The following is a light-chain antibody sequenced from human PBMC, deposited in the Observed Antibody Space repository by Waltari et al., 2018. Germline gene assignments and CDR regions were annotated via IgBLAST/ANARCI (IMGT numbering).Light chain of an antibody. CDR1: TSDIGGYNY. J-gene: IGLJ2*01. Sequence: QSALPQPPSASGSPGQPVTISCPGTTSDIGGYNYASWYQQYPGKAPKPMIYEVTARPSGVPDRFSASKSGNTASLTVSGLQAEDEADYYCSSFAGTSTLVFGGGTKLTVL. V-gene: IGLV2-8*01. CDR2: EVT. CDR3: SSFAGTSTLV.